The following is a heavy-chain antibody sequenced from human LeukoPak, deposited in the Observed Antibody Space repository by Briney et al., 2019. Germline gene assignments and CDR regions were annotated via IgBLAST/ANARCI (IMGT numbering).Heavy chain of an antibody. J-gene: IGHJ5*02. CDR3: SRSLVVVAGRGYNWYDP. V-gene: IGHV4-59*01. CDR2: IYYSGST. D-gene: IGHD6-19*01. CDR1: VASISSYQ. Sequence: SETLSLTCTVSVASISSYQCSWIRQPPGKGLEWIGNIYYSGSTNYNPSLKSRVTISVDASKNQFSLKLSPVTGADTAVYYCSRSLVVVAGRGYNWYDPWGQVTLVTVSS.